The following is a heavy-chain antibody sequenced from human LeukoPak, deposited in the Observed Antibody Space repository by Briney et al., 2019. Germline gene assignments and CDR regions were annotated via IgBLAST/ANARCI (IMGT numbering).Heavy chain of an antibody. CDR3: ARPGFYDTGRLWHDS. CDR1: GFTFRDYS. Sequence: GGSLRLSCGASGFTFRDYSMSWVRQAPGKGLEWVANRNGDGTEEHYVDSVKGRFTISRDNAKSSVSLQMRSLRAEDTAVYYCARPGFYDTGRLWHDSWGQGTLVTVSS. CDR2: RNGDGTEE. D-gene: IGHD2/OR15-2a*01. J-gene: IGHJ5*01. V-gene: IGHV3-7*01.